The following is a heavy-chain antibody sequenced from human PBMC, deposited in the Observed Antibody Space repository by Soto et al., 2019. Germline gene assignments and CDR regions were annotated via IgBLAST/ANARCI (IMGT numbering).Heavy chain of an antibody. CDR1: GYTFSTYI. D-gene: IGHD2-21*01. CDR2: INVGKGNT. CDR3: ASGHCDYYYYMDV. J-gene: IGHJ6*03. V-gene: IGHV1-3*01. Sequence: GASVKVSCKTSGYTFSTYILYWMRQAPGQRLEWMGWINVGKGNTKYSEKFQDRVTITRDTSASTAYMELSSLRSEDTTVYYCASGHCDYYYYMDVWGKGTTVTVSS.